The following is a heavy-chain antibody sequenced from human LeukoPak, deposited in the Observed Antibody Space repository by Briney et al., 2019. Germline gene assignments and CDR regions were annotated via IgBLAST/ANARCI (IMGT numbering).Heavy chain of an antibody. V-gene: IGHV4-59*01. Sequence: KLSETLSLTCTVSGASISSYYWSWIRQPPGKGLEWIGFIYYSGSTDYNPSLKSRLTMLVHTSKNQFSLKLTSVTAADTAVYYCAREVFLSSGYDIYYYYRDVWGKGTTVTVSS. CDR2: IYYSGST. D-gene: IGHD6-19*01. J-gene: IGHJ6*03. CDR1: GASISSYY. CDR3: AREVFLSSGYDIYYYYRDV.